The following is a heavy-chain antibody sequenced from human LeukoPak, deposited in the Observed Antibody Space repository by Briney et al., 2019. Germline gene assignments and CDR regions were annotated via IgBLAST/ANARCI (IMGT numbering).Heavy chain of an antibody. CDR1: GYTFTSYY. Sequence: ASVKVSCKASGYTFTSYYMHWVGQAPGQGLEWMGIIDASGAGTRYAQSFQGRLTITRDTSTSTVYMELSSLRSEDTAVYYCASLGSVTSPIIDFDYWGQGTLVTVSS. D-gene: IGHD4-17*01. J-gene: IGHJ4*02. CDR2: IDASGAGT. V-gene: IGHV1-46*01. CDR3: ASLGSVTSPIIDFDY.